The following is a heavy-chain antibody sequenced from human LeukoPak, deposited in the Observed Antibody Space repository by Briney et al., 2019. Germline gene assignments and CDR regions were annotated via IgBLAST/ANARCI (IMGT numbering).Heavy chain of an antibody. CDR3: AKGHGTSGSYYTFDN. D-gene: IGHD3-10*01. V-gene: IGHV3-30*02. J-gene: IGHJ4*02. CDR2: IRYDGSDK. CDR1: GFTFSSYG. Sequence: GGSPRLSCAASGFTFSSYGMHWVRQAPGKGLQWVAFIRYDGSDKYYADSVKGRFTISRDNSKNTLYLQMNSLRAEDTAVFYCAKGHGTSGSYYTFDNWGQGTLVTVSS.